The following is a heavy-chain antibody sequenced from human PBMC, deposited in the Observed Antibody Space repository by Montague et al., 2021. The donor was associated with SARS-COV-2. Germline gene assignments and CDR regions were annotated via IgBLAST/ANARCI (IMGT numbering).Heavy chain of an antibody. V-gene: IGHV4-4*07. J-gene: IGHJ4*01. D-gene: IGHD2-21*01. CDR3: SCIESSSRKGTFDY. CDR1: GDSTSTYH. Sequence: SETLSLTCSVSGDSTSTYHWSWIRQPAGKGLEWIGRIYNSGLSNSNPSLKSRVTISVDTSKNQLSLKLSSVTAADTAIYYCSCIESSSRKGTFDYWGHGTLVTVSP. CDR2: IYNSGLS.